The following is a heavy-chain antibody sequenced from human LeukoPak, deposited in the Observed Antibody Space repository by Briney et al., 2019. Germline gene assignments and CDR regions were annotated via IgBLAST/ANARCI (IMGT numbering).Heavy chain of an antibody. D-gene: IGHD6-13*01. CDR2: ISSSGGST. J-gene: IGHJ4*02. Sequence: GGSLRLSCAASGFTFSSYAMSWVRQAPGKGLEWVSAISSSGGSTYYADSVKGRFTISRDNSKNTLYLQMNSLRAEDTAVYYCAKDRYSSSWYFDYWGQGTLVTVSS. CDR1: GFTFSSYA. V-gene: IGHV3-23*01. CDR3: AKDRYSSSWYFDY.